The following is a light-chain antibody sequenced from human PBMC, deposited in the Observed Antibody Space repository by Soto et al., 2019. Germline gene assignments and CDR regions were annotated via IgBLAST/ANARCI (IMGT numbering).Light chain of an antibody. J-gene: IGKJ1*01. CDR2: GSS. CDR3: QQANSYPWT. Sequence: DIPMTQSPYSVSASVGDSVTITCRASQGVSDWVAWYQQKPGEAPKLLIYGSSSLLSGVPSRFSGTRSGTDFTLTISSLQPEDFATYYCQQANSYPWTFGQGTKVDI. CDR1: QGVSDW. V-gene: IGKV1-12*01.